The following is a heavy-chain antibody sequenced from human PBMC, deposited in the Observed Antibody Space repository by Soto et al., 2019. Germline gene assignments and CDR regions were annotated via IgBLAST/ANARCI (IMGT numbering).Heavy chain of an antibody. CDR2: MNPNSGNT. Sequence: QVQLVQSGAEVKKPGASVKVSCKASGYTFTSYDINWVRQATGQGLEWMGWMNPNSGNTGYAQKFQGRVTMTRYTSISTAYMELSSLRSEDTAVYYCARSRELVRPGRDWFDPWGQGTLVTVSS. D-gene: IGHD6-13*01. V-gene: IGHV1-8*01. CDR3: ARSRELVRPGRDWFDP. J-gene: IGHJ5*02. CDR1: GYTFTSYD.